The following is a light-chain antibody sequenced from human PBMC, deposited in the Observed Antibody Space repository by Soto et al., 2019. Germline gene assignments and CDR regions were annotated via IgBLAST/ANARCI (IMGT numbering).Light chain of an antibody. CDR3: SSYGGTNNVV. CDR1: SSDVGGYKY. V-gene: IGLV2-8*01. J-gene: IGLJ2*01. Sequence: QSVLTQPPSASGSPGQSVTISCTGTSSDVGGYKYVSWYHHHPGKAPKVVIYEVTKRPSGVPDRFSGSQSGNTASLTVSGLQAEDEADYYCSSYGGTNNVVFGGGTKLTVL. CDR2: EVT.